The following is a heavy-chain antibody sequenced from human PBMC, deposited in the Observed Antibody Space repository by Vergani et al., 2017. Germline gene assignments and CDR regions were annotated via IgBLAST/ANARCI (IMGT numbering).Heavy chain of an antibody. V-gene: IGHV4-61*02. CDR3: ARDVEGYSYDKYYYYYYMDV. J-gene: IGHJ6*03. D-gene: IGHD5-18*01. CDR1: SGSISSGSYY. Sequence: QVQLQESGPGLVKPSQTLSLTCTVSSGSISSGSYYWSWIRQPAGKGLEWIGRIYTSGSTNYNPSLKSRVTISVDTSKNQFSLKLTSVTAADTAVYYCARDVEGYSYDKYYYYYYMDVWGKGTTVTVSS. CDR2: IYTSGST.